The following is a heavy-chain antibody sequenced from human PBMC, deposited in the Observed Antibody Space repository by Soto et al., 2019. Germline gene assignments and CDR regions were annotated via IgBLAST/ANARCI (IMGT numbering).Heavy chain of an antibody. V-gene: IGHV1-69*12. Sequence: QVQLVQSGAEVKKPGSSVNVSCKASGGTFSSYAISWVRQPPGQGLEWMGGIIPIFGTANYAQKFQGRVTITADESTSTAYMELSSLRAEDTAVYCCARGYSYGYCFDYWGQGTLVTVS. CDR2: IIPIFGTA. CDR1: GGTFSSYA. J-gene: IGHJ4*02. CDR3: ARGYSYGYCFDY. D-gene: IGHD5-18*01.